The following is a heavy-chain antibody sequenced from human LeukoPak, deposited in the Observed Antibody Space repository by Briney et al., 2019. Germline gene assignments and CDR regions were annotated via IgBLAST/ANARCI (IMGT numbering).Heavy chain of an antibody. D-gene: IGHD4-17*01. CDR2: VNPNSGGT. CDR1: GYTFTGYY. J-gene: IGHJ6*03. CDR3: ASSTVTTPNYYYYYYMDV. Sequence: ASVKVSCKASGYTFTGYYMHWVRQAPGQGLEWMGWVNPNSGGTNYAQKFQGRVTMTRDTSISTAYMELSRLTSDDTAVYYCASSTVTTPNYYYYYYMDVWGKGTTVTVSS. V-gene: IGHV1-2*02.